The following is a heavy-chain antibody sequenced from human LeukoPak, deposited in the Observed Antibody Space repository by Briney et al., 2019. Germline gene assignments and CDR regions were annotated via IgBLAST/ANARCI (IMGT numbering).Heavy chain of an antibody. J-gene: IGHJ5*02. V-gene: IGHV4-38-2*01. Sequence: SDTLSLTCAVSGYSISSGYYWGWIRQPPGKGLEWIGSIYHSGSTYYNPSLKSRVTISVDTSKNQFSLKLSSVTAADTAVYYCARVDDKLLWFGELPTWGQRTLVTVSS. CDR2: IYHSGST. D-gene: IGHD3-10*01. CDR1: GYSISSGYY. CDR3: ARVDDKLLWFGELPT.